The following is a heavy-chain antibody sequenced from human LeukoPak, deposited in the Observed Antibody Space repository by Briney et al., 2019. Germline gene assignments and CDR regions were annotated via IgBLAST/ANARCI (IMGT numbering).Heavy chain of an antibody. J-gene: IGHJ3*02. V-gene: IGHV4-59*01. CDR3: AMGSSWYAAFNI. CDR2: IYYSGST. D-gene: IGHD6-13*01. CDR1: GGSISSYY. Sequence: SETLSLTCTVSGGSISSYYWSWIRQPPGKGLDWIGYIYYSGSTNHNPSLKSRVTISVDTSKNQFSLKLSSVTAADTAVYCCAMGSSWYAAFNIWGQGTMVTVSP.